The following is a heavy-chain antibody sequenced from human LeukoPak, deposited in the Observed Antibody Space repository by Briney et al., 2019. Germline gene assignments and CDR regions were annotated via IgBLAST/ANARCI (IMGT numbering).Heavy chain of an antibody. CDR2: INHSGST. V-gene: IGHV4-34*01. CDR3: ARRTTVTIPFGY. Sequence: SETLSLTCAVYGGSFSGYYWSWIRQPPGKGLEWIGEINHSGSTNYNPSLKSRVTISVDTSKNQFSLKLSSVTAADTAVYYCARRTTVTIPFGYWGQGTLVTVSS. J-gene: IGHJ4*02. CDR1: GGSFSGYY. D-gene: IGHD4-11*01.